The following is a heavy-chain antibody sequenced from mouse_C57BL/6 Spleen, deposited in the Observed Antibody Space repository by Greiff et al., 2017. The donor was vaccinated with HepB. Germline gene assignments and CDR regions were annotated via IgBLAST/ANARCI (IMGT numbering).Heavy chain of an antibody. CDR3: ARSGRTRGDY. Sequence: QVQLQQPGAELVRPGTSVKLSCKASGYTFTSYWMHWVKQRPGQGLEWIGVIDPSDSYTNYNQKFKGKATLTVDTSSSTAYMQLSSLTSEDSAVYYCARSGRTRGDYWGQGTTLTVSS. V-gene: IGHV1-59*01. J-gene: IGHJ2*01. CDR2: IDPSDSYT. D-gene: IGHD3-1*01. CDR1: GYTFTSYW.